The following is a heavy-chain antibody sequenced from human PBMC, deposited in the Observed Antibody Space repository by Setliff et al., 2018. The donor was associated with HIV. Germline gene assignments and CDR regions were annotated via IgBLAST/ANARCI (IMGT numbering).Heavy chain of an antibody. J-gene: IGHJ6*03. D-gene: IGHD6-19*01. V-gene: IGHV4-34*01. CDR3: AKGVAGLQYYYYYMDV. CDR2: ITHSGST. CDR1: GGSFSGYY. Sequence: SETLSLTCVVYGGSFSGYYWTWIRQPPGKGLEWIGEITHSGSTNYNPSLETRVTISVDTSKNQFSLKLSSVTAADTAVYYCAKGVAGLQYYYYYMDVWGKGTTVTVSS.